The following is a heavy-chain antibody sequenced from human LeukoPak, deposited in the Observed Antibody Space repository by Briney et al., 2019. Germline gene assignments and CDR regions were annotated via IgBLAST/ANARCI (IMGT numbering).Heavy chain of an antibody. CDR3: ARIRYYDSSGYGDAFDI. V-gene: IGHV1-69*13. CDR2: IIPIFGTA. D-gene: IGHD3-22*01. J-gene: IGHJ3*02. Sequence: SVKVSCKASGGTFSSYAISWVRQAPGQGLEWMGGIIPIFGTANYAQKFQGRVTITADESTSTAYMELSSLRSEDTAVYYCARIRYYDSSGYGDAFDIWGQGTMVTVSS. CDR1: GGTFSSYA.